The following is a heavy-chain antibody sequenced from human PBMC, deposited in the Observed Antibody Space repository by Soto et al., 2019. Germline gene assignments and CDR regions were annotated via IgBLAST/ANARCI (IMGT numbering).Heavy chain of an antibody. CDR1: GDSVSSNSAA. J-gene: IGHJ4*02. V-gene: IGHV6-1*01. D-gene: IGHD1-26*01. Sequence: QVQLQQSGPGLVKPSQTLSLTCAISGDSVSSNSAAWIWVRQSPSRGLEWLGRTYYRSRWYNDYAVSVKSRIIITPDTSKNQFSLQLNSVTPEDTAVYYCARGGLGATTALDYWGQGILVTVSS. CDR3: ARGGLGATTALDY. CDR2: TYYRSRWYN.